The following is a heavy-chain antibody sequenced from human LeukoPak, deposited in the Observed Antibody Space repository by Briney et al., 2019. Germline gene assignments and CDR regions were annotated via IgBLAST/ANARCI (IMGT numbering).Heavy chain of an antibody. CDR2: IGSSSSYI. V-gene: IGHV3-21*01. CDR1: GFTFSNYS. Sequence: GGSLRLSCAASGFTFSNYSMNWVRQAPGKGLEWVSSIGSSSSYIYYADSVKGRFTISRDNAKNSLYLQMNSLRAEDTAVYYCARLRKPPVPYYFDYWGQGTLVTVSS. CDR3: ARLRKPPVPYYFDY. J-gene: IGHJ4*02.